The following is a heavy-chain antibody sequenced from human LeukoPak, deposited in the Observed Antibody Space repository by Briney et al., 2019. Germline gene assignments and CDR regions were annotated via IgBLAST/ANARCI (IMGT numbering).Heavy chain of an antibody. Sequence: PGGSLRLSCAASGFTFSSYAMSWVRQAPGKGLEWVRQAPGKGLGWVSGISGSGGSTYYADSVKGRFTISRDNSKNTLYVQMNSLRAEDTAVYYCAKERGGYSGMGDAFDIWGQGTKVTVSS. CDR3: AKERGGYSGMGDAFDI. D-gene: IGHD5-12*01. CDR1: GFTFSSYA. J-gene: IGHJ3*02. CDR2: ISGSGGST. V-gene: IGHV3-23*01.